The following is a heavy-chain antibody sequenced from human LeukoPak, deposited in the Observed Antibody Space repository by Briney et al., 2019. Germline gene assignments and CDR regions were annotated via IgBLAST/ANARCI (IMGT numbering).Heavy chain of an antibody. D-gene: IGHD2-2*01. CDR2: ISGSGGST. Sequence: GGSLRLSCAASGFTFSSYAMYWVRQAPGKGLEWVSVISGSGGSTYYADSVEGRFTISRDNSKNTLYLQMNSLRAEHTAVYYCAKDRSSTSTGDALDIWGQGTMVTVSS. V-gene: IGHV3-23*01. CDR1: GFTFSSYA. CDR3: AKDRSSTSTGDALDI. J-gene: IGHJ3*02.